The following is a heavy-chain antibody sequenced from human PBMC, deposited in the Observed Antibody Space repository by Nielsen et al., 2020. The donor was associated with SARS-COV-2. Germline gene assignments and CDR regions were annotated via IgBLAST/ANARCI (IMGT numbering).Heavy chain of an antibody. CDR1: GGSISSSNW. Sequence: SETLSLTCAVSGGSISSSNWWSWVRQPPGKGLEWIGEIYHSGSTNYNPSLKSRVTISVDKSKNQFSLKLSSVTAADTAVYYCASSGPRSSSWPFDYWGQGTLVTVSS. CDR3: ASSGPRSSSWPFDY. CDR2: IYHSGST. V-gene: IGHV4-4*02. J-gene: IGHJ4*02. D-gene: IGHD6-13*01.